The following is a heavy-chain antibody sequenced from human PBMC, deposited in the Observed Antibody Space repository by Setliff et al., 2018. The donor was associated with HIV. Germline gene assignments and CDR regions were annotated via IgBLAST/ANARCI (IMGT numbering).Heavy chain of an antibody. CDR2: VNPDGSEA. Sequence: GGSLRLSCEASESTFYAMHWVRQAPGKGLEWVASVNPDGSEASSVGSTKGRFTVSRDNAKNSLSLQMNSLRVEDTAVYYCADPPSGYWGQGTLVTVSS. CDR3: ADPPSGY. CDR1: ESTFYA. D-gene: IGHD3-10*01. V-gene: IGHV3-7*01. J-gene: IGHJ4*02.